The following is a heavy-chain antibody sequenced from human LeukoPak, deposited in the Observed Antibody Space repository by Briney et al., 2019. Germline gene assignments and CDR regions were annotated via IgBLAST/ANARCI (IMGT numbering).Heavy chain of an antibody. CDR2: IKSKAEGGTT. V-gene: IGHV3-15*01. Sequence: PGGSLRLSCAASGFTFSNAYMSWVRQAPGKGLEWVGRIKSKAEGGTTEYAAPVKGRFTISRDDSKNTLYLQMNSLKTEDTAVYYSAAGRPLVVGTQPFDFWGQGTLVTVYS. D-gene: IGHD2-15*01. CDR1: GFTFSNAY. CDR3: AAGRPLVVGTQPFDF. J-gene: IGHJ4*02.